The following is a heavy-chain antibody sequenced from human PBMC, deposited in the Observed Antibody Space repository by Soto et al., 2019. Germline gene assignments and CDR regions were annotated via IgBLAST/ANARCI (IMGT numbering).Heavy chain of an antibody. J-gene: IGHJ4*02. Sequence: GGSLRLSCAVSGFSVSSNYMSWVCQAPGKGLEWVSILCSGANTHNADSVRGTFTISRDNSKNILYLQMNNLRAEDTALYYCASTQFLIIVARGNYWGQGTLVTVSS. CDR3: ASTQFLIIVARGNY. D-gene: IGHD2-15*01. CDR2: LCSGANT. V-gene: IGHV3-66*01. CDR1: GFSVSSNY.